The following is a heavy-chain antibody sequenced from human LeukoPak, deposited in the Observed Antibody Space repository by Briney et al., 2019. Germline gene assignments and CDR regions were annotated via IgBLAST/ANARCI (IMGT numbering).Heavy chain of an antibody. V-gene: IGHV3-7*01. D-gene: IGHD4-17*01. CDR3: ARLYGDQDY. Sequence: GGSLRLSCAASGLTYSNYWMIWFRQAPGKGLEWVANINEDGSEKYYVDSVKGRFTVSRDNAKNSLYLQMNSLRAEDTAVYYCARLYGDQDYWGQGTLVTVSS. CDR1: GLTYSNYW. J-gene: IGHJ4*02. CDR2: INEDGSEK.